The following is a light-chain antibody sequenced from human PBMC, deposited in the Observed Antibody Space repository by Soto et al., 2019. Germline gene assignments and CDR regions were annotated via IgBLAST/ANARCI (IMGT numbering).Light chain of an antibody. V-gene: IGKV4-1*01. Sequence: DIVMSQSPDSLAVSLGERPTINCKRSQSVFYNANNKHDLARYQHKPGQPPRLLIYWASTRESGVPDRFSGSGSGQDFILTLGSLQPEDVAVYYCQQYYSTPLTFRGGSKVEI. CDR1: QSVFYNANNKHD. CDR3: QQYYSTPLT. CDR2: WAS. J-gene: IGKJ4*01.